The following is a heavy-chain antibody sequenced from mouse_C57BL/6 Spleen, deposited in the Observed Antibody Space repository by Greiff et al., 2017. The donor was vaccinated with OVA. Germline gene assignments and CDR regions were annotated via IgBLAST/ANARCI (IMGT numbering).Heavy chain of an antibody. CDR2: ISSGSSTI. D-gene: IGHD1-1*01. CDR1: GFTFSDYG. J-gene: IGHJ4*01. V-gene: IGHV5-17*01. Sequence: EVKLMESGGGLVKPGGSLKLSCAASGFTFSDYGMHWVRQAPEKGLEWVAYISSGSSTIYYADTVKGRFTISRDNSKNTLFLQMTSLRSEDTAMYYCARPFITTGVARAMDYWGQGTSVTVSS. CDR3: ARPFITTGVARAMDY.